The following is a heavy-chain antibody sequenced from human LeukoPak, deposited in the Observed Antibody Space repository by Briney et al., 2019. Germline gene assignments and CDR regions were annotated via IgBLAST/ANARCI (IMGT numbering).Heavy chain of an antibody. CDR3: ARVRNCGGDCYSGFDY. J-gene: IGHJ4*02. CDR1: GYTFTGYY. CDR2: INPNSGGT. D-gene: IGHD2-21*02. Sequence: ASVKVSCKASGYTFTGYYMHWVRQAPGQGLEWMGWINPNSGGTNYAQKLQGRVTMTRDTSISTAYMELSRLRSDDTAVYYCARVRNCGGDCYSGFDYWGQGTLVTVSS. V-gene: IGHV1-2*02.